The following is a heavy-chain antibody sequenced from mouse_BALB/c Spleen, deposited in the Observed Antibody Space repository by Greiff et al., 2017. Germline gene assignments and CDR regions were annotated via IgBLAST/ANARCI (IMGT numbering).Heavy chain of an antibody. V-gene: IGHV1-14*01. D-gene: IGHD3-2*02. J-gene: IGHJ4*01. Sequence: VHVKQSGPELVKPGASVKMSCKASGYTFTSYVMHWVKQKPGQGLEWIGYINPYNDGTKYNEKFKGKATLTSDKSSSTAYMELSSLTSEDSAVYYCARQASDYYAMDYWGQGTSVTVSS. CDR1: GYTFTSYV. CDR2: INPYNDGT. CDR3: ARQASDYYAMDY.